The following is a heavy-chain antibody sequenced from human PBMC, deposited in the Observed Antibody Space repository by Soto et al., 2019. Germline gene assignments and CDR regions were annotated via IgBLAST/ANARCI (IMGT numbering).Heavy chain of an antibody. Sequence: TLSLTCAVYGGSFSGYYWSWIRQPPGKGLEWIGEINHSGSTNYNPSLKSRVTISVDTSKNQFSLKLSSVTAADTAVYYCARGRGYYYGSGSYKTNYYYYMDVWGKGTTVTVSS. CDR2: INHSGST. J-gene: IGHJ6*03. D-gene: IGHD3-10*01. CDR1: GGSFSGYY. V-gene: IGHV4-34*01. CDR3: ARGRGYYYGSGSYKTNYYYYMDV.